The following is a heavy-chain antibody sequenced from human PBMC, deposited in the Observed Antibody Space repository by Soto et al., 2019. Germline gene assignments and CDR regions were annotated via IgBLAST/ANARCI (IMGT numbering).Heavy chain of an antibody. J-gene: IGHJ3*02. V-gene: IGHV3-33*01. CDR1: GFTFSSYG. Sequence: PGGSLRLSXAASGFTFSSYGMHWVRQAPGKGLEWVAVIWYDGSNKYYADSVKGRFTISRDNSKNTLYLQMNSLRAEDTAVYYCARAAALDAFDIWGQGTMVTVSS. CDR2: IWYDGSNK. D-gene: IGHD2-15*01. CDR3: ARAAALDAFDI.